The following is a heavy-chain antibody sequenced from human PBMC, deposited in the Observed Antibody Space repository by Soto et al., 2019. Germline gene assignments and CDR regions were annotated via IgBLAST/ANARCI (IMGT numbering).Heavy chain of an antibody. V-gene: IGHV3-48*03. CDR2: ITGSGGVT. D-gene: IGHD1-26*01. J-gene: IGHJ4*02. CDR1: GFDFSGSE. Sequence: EVKLVESGGALVQPGGSLRLSCTASGFDFSGSEMNWFRQAAGKGLEWVAYITGSGGVTFHADSVKGRFSISRDNAKNSLFLDMSDLTADDTGVYYCAKVAPFSVGSRFWGQGTLVTVSS. CDR3: AKVAPFSVGSRF.